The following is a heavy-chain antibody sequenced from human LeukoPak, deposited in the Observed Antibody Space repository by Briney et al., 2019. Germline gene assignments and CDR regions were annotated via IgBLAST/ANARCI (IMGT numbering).Heavy chain of an antibody. CDR1: GYTFTSYY. J-gene: IGHJ6*02. Sequence: ASVKVSCKASGYTFTSYYMHWVRQAPGQGLEWMGIINPSGGSTSYAQKFQGRVTMTRDTSTSTVYMELSSLRSEDTAVYYCARDSSRRAVAHYYGMDVWGQGTTVTVSS. CDR3: ARDSSRRAVAHYYGMDV. D-gene: IGHD6-19*01. CDR2: INPSGGST. V-gene: IGHV1-46*01.